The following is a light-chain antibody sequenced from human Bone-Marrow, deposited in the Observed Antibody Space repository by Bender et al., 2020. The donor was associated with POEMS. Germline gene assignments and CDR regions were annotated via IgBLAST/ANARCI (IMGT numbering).Light chain of an antibody. CDR1: ALPKQH. V-gene: IGLV3-25*03. CDR2: KDT. J-gene: IGLJ2*01. CDR3: QSADSSGTYPVV. Sequence: SYELTQPPSVSVSPGQTARIPCSGDALPKQHAYWYQQKPGQAPVLVMYKDTERPSGIPGRFSGSSSGTTVTLTISGVQAEDEADYYCQSADSSGTYPVVFGGGTKLTVL.